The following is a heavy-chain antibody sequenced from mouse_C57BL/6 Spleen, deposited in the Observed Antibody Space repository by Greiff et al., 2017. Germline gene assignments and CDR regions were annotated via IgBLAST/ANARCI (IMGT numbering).Heavy chain of an antibody. D-gene: IGHD1-1*01. V-gene: IGHV1-15*01. CDR3: TRGITTVDFDY. CDR2: IDPETGGT. Sequence: QVQLKESGAELVRPGASVTLSCKASRYTFTDYEMHWVKQTPVHGLEWIGAIDPETGGTAYNQKFKGKAILTADKSSSTAYMELRSLTSEDSAVYYCTRGITTVDFDYWGQGTTLTVSS. J-gene: IGHJ2*01. CDR1: RYTFTDYE.